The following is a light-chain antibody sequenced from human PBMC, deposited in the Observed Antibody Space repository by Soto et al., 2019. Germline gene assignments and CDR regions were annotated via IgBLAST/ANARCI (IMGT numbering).Light chain of an antibody. Sequence: DIQMTQSPSTLSAFVGDRVTITCRASESISKWLAWYQQKPGKAPSLLIHDASALESGVPSRFSGRKVGTQFILTIDSLQPEDFATYYCQQVKSYPRTFGGGTKVDIK. J-gene: IGKJ4*01. CDR2: DAS. CDR3: QQVKSYPRT. CDR1: ESISKW. V-gene: IGKV1-5*01.